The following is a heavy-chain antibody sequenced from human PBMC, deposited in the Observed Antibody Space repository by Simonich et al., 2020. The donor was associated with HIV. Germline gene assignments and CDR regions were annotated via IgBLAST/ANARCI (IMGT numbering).Heavy chain of an antibody. CDR2: SRRKANSDAT. CDR1: GFPFSAFP. J-gene: IGHJ6*03. D-gene: IGHD1-26*01. CDR3: TSSSGTYYYYYFYMDV. Sequence: VQLVESGGGVVQPGWSLRLSCAASGFPFSAFPMHWVRQASGKGGGWGGRSRRKANSDATEESASVKGRCTISRDDAKNTAYLQMNILKTEDTAVYYCTSSSGTYYYYYFYMDVWGKGTTVTVSS. V-gene: IGHV3-73*01.